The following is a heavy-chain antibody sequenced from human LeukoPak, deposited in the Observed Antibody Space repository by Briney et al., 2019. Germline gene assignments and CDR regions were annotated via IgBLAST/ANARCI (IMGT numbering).Heavy chain of an antibody. Sequence: SETLSLTCTVSGGSISSGGYSWSWIRQHPGKGLEWIGYIYYSGSTYYNPSLKSRVTLSVDTSKNQFSLKLSSVTAADTAVYYCARDSAGVAAAGTRGIYYYYGMDVWGQGTTVTVSS. V-gene: IGHV4-31*03. J-gene: IGHJ6*02. D-gene: IGHD6-13*01. CDR1: GGSISSGGYS. CDR2: IYYSGST. CDR3: ARDSAGVAAAGTRGIYYYYGMDV.